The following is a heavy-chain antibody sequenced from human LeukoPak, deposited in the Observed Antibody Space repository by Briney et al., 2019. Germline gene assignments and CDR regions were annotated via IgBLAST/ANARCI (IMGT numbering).Heavy chain of an antibody. Sequence: GGSLRLSCAASGFTFSYYSMNWVRRAPGKGLEWISYSNTDGTISYADSVKGRFTISRDNAENSLYLQTNSLRDEDTAVYFCVRDRDYAFDFWGQGTMVTVSS. CDR3: VRDRDYAFDF. CDR2: SNTDGTI. V-gene: IGHV3-48*02. CDR1: GFTFSYYS. J-gene: IGHJ3*01.